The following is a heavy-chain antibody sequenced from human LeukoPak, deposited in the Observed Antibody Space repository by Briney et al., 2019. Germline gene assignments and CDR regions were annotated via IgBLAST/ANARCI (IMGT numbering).Heavy chain of an antibody. CDR1: GGSISSSSYY. V-gene: IGHV4-39*01. CDR3: ARGDSGYGKGPFYG. Sequence: SETLSLTCTVSGGSISSSSYYWGWIRQPPGKGLEWIGSIYYSGSTYYNPSLKSRVTISVDTSKNQFSLKLSSVTAADTAVYYCARGDSGYGKGPFYGWGQGTLVTVSS. CDR2: IYYSGST. J-gene: IGHJ4*02. D-gene: IGHD5-12*01.